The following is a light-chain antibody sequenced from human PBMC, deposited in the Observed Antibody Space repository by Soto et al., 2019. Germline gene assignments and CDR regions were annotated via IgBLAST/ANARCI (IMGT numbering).Light chain of an antibody. CDR2: KAS. V-gene: IGKV1-5*03. Sequence: DIPITHSPPTLSASVGDRVTITCRASQSISSWLAWYQQKPGKAPKVLIYKASSLESGVPSRFSGSGSGTEFTLTISSLHPEEFATYYCQQRHSYPITFGQGTKVDIK. J-gene: IGKJ1*01. CDR3: QQRHSYPIT. CDR1: QSISSW.